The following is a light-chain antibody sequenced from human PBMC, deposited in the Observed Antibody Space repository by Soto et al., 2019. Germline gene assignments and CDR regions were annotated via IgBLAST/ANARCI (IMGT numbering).Light chain of an antibody. CDR1: SSDVGGYNY. Sequence: QSVLTQPASVSGSPGQSITISCTGTSSDVGGYNYVSWYQQHPGKAPKLMIYRVSHRPSGVSNRFSGSKSGNTASLTISGLQAEDEADYFCSSYTTSTPYVFGTGTKVTVL. CDR2: RVS. V-gene: IGLV2-14*03. CDR3: SSYTTSTPYV. J-gene: IGLJ1*01.